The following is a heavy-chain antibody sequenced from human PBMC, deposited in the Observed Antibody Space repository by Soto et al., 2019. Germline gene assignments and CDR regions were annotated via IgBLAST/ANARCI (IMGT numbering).Heavy chain of an antibody. Sequence: EVQLVESGGGLVQPGGSLRLSCAASGFTFSSYSMNWVRQAPGEGLEWVSYISSSSSTMYYADSVRGRFTISRDNAKNSLYLQMNSLRTEDTAVYYCARPKDCGGGRCYSDYWGQGTLVTVSS. CDR1: GFTFSSYS. D-gene: IGHD2-15*01. J-gene: IGHJ4*02. CDR2: ISSSSSTM. CDR3: ARPKDCGGGRCYSDY. V-gene: IGHV3-48*01.